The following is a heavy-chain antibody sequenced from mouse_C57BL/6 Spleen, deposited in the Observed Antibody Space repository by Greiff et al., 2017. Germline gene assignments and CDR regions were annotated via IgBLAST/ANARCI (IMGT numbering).Heavy chain of an antibody. J-gene: IGHJ4*01. CDR2: IHPNSGST. D-gene: IGHD1-1*02. CDR3: ARRGYYDAMDY. Sequence: QVQLQQPGAELVKPGASVKLSCKASGYTFTSYWMHWVKQRPGQGLEWIGMIHPNSGSTNYNEKFKSKATLTVDKSSSTAYMQLSSLTSEDSAVYYCARRGYYDAMDYWGQGTSGTVSS. V-gene: IGHV1-64*01. CDR1: GYTFTSYW.